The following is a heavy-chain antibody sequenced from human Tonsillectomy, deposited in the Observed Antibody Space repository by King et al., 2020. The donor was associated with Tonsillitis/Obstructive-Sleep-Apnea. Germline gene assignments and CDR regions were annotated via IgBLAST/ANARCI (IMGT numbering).Heavy chain of an antibody. D-gene: IGHD4-23*01. CDR3: ARGRLPGGKNWFDP. V-gene: IGHV4-59*01. CDR1: GGSISSYY. CDR2: ISDSGST. Sequence: MQLQESGPGLVKPSETLSLTCTVSGGSISSYYWNWIRQPPGKGLEWIGYISDSGSTKYNPSLTGRVTISVDTAKNQFSLKLNSVTAADTAMDYCARGRLPGGKNWFDPWGQGTLVTVSS. J-gene: IGHJ5*02.